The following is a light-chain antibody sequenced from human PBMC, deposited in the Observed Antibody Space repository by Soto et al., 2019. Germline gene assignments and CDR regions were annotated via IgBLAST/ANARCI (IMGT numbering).Light chain of an antibody. CDR3: SSCAGNINHYV. J-gene: IGLJ1*01. CDR1: SSDVGGYNY. Sequence: QSVLTQPPSASGSPGQSVTISCTGTSSDVGGYNYVSWYQQRPGQAPKVVIYEVGKRPAGVPFRFSGSKSGNTASLTVSGLQAEDEAGYYCSSCAGNINHYVFGTGTKVTVL. V-gene: IGLV2-8*01. CDR2: EVG.